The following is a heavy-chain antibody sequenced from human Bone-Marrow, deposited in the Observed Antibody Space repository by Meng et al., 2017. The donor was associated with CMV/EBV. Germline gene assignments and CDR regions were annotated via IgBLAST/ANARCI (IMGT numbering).Heavy chain of an antibody. J-gene: IGHJ3*02. Sequence: ASVHVSCKASGYTFPSYGISGVRQAPGQGLEWMGWISAYNGNTNYAQKLQGRVTMTTDTPTSTAYMELRSLRSDDTAVYYCAIDTHFGGAFDIWGQGTMVTVSS. D-gene: IGHD3-10*01. CDR2: ISAYNGNT. CDR3: AIDTHFGGAFDI. V-gene: IGHV1-18*01. CDR1: GYTFPSYG.